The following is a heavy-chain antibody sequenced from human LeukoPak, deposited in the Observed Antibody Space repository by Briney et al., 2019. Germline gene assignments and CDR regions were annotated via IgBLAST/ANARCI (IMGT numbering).Heavy chain of an antibody. CDR3: AREAARGKTAAMLWLMDV. CDR2: IIPLLGRP. D-gene: IGHD5-18*01. Sequence: ASVKVSCKVSGGSFNDYAISWLRQAPGQGLEWVGGIIPLLGRPTCAQKYEGKVTITVDESTSTAYMELQSLRSEDTAVYYCAREAARGKTAAMLWLMDVWGKGTAVSVSS. J-gene: IGHJ6*03. CDR1: GGSFNDYA. V-gene: IGHV1-69*10.